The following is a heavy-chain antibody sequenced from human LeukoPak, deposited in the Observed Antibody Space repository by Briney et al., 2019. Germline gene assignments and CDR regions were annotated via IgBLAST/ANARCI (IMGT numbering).Heavy chain of an antibody. CDR2: ISYDGSNK. D-gene: IGHD4-17*01. Sequence: AVISYDGSNKYYAYSVKGRFTISRDNTNSTLYLQMNSLRAEDTAVYYCAKDHTVTTGFDYWGQGTLVTVSS. V-gene: IGHV3-30*18. CDR3: AKDHTVTTGFDY. J-gene: IGHJ4*02.